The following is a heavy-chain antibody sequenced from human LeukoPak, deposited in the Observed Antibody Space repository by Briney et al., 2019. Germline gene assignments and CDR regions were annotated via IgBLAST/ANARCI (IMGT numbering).Heavy chain of an antibody. V-gene: IGHV4-61*05. Sequence: PSETLSLTCTVSGGSISSSSYYWGWIRQPPGKGLEWLGYIYYSGSTNYNPSLKSRVTISVDTSKNQFSLKLSSVTAADTAVYYCARHWKIEWELLGPFLPAAFDIWGQGTMVTVSS. J-gene: IGHJ3*02. CDR3: ARHWKIEWELLGPFLPAAFDI. D-gene: IGHD1-26*01. CDR1: GGSISSSSYY. CDR2: IYYSGST.